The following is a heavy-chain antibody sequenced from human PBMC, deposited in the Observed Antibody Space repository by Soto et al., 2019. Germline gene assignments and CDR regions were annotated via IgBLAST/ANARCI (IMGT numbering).Heavy chain of an antibody. D-gene: IGHD7-27*01. CDR2: ISSSGGST. J-gene: IGHJ4*02. Sequence: EVQLLESGGGLVQPGGSLRLSCAASGFTFSSYTMSWVRQGPGKGLEWVSGISSSGGSTVYADSVKGRFTISRDNFQNTLYLQMNSLRAEATAVYYCAKGWGDYWGQGTPVTVSS. V-gene: IGHV3-23*01. CDR1: GFTFSSYT. CDR3: AKGWGDY.